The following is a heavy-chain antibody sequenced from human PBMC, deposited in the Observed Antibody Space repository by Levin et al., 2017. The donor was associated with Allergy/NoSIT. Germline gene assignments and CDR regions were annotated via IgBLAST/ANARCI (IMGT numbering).Heavy chain of an antibody. CDR1: GFTFSDYA. Sequence: GGSLRLSCVASGFTFSDYAMHWARQAPGRGLEWVAVISYNGNIKYNADSVQGRFTISRSNSNNPLHLQMNSLKVQETVVYYCAIDYWTNTVTRDGTDVWGQGTTVTVSS. CDR3: AIDYWTNTVTRDGTDV. V-gene: IGHV3-30*04. CDR2: ISYNGNIK. D-gene: IGHD4-17*01. J-gene: IGHJ6*02.